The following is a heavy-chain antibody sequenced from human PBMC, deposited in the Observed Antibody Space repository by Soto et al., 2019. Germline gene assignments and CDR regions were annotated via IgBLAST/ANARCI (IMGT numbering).Heavy chain of an antibody. CDR2: ISRDGYNK. D-gene: IGHD6-13*01. CDR3: ARDSGSSWYFGMDV. Sequence: GGSLRLSCATSGFTFCNYAMHWVRQAPGKGLEWVAVISRDGYNKYYADSVKGRFTISRDSSKNTLYLQMNSLRLEDTAVYSCARDSGSSWYFGMDVWGQGT. CDR1: GFTFCNYA. J-gene: IGHJ6*02. V-gene: IGHV3-30-3*01.